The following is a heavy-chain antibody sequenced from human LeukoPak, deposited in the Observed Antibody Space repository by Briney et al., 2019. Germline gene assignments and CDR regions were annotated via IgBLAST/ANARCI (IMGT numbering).Heavy chain of an antibody. V-gene: IGHV3-23*01. Sequence: GGSLRLSCAASGFIFRSYAMSWVRRAPGKGLEWVAGFNETGDIPYYADSVKGRFTISRDNAKNSLYLQMNSLRAEDTAVYYCARSLKVEGAFDIWGQGTMVTVSS. J-gene: IGHJ3*02. D-gene: IGHD1-26*01. CDR3: ARSLKVEGAFDI. CDR2: FNETGDIP. CDR1: GFIFRSYA.